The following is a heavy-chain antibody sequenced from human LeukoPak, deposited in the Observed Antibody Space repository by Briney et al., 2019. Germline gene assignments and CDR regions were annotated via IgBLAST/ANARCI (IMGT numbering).Heavy chain of an antibody. CDR3: ARDVGYCSGGSCYRPDFDY. D-gene: IGHD2-15*01. V-gene: IGHV1-8*01. J-gene: IGHJ4*02. Sequence: ASVKVSCKASGYTFTSYDINWVRQATGQGLEWMGWMNPNSGNTGYAQKFQGRVTITADKSTSTAYMELSSLRSEDTAVYYCARDVGYCSGGSCYRPDFDYWGQGTLVTVSS. CDR1: GYTFTSYD. CDR2: MNPNSGNT.